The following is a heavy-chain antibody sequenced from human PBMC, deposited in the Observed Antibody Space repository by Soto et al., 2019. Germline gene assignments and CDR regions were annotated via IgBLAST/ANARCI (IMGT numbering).Heavy chain of an antibody. V-gene: IGHV4-4*07. CDR2: ITVNGIT. D-gene: IGHD1-7*01. J-gene: IGHJ1*01. CDR3: ARESGENWTYEAH. Sequence: SETLSLTCTVSGAYVSDFSCSWFRQPAGKGLEWIGRITVNGITQYTPSFRSRVTMSMDTSRNQFSLNLQSATAADTALYYCARESGENWTYEAHWGQGTLVTVSA. CDR1: GAYVSDFS.